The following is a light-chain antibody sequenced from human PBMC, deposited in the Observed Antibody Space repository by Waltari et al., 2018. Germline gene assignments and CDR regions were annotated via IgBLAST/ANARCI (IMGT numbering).Light chain of an antibody. CDR3: MQALQTVYT. V-gene: IGKV2-28*01. CDR1: QSLLHSNGYNY. J-gene: IGKJ2*01. Sequence: IVMTQSPLSLPVTPGEPASTSCRSSQSLLHSNGYNYLDWYLQKPGQSPQLLIYLGSNRASGVPDRFSGSGSGTDFTLKISRVEAEDVGVYYCMQALQTVYTFGQGTKLEIK. CDR2: LGS.